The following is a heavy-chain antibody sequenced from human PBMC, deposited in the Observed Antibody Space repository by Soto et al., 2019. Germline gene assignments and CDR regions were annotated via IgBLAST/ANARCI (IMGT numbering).Heavy chain of an antibody. CDR1: GFTFSSYA. CDR2: ISGSGGST. V-gene: IGHV3-23*01. J-gene: IGHJ4*02. D-gene: IGHD5-18*01. CDR3: VRDDPGYGLDY. Sequence: PLGVPRLSCAASGFTFSSYAMSWVRQAPGKGLEWVSAISGSGGSTYYADSVKGRFTISRDNSKNTLYLQMNSLRAEDTAVYYCVRDDPGYGLDYWGQGTLVTVSS.